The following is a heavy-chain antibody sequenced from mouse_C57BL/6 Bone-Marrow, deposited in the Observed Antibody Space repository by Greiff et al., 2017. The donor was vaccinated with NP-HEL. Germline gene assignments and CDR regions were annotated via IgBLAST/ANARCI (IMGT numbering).Heavy chain of an antibody. CDR3: ARHEAKSSHYYGGYAMDY. V-gene: IGHV1-62-2*01. J-gene: IGHJ4*01. Sequence: VQLQQSGAELVKPGASVKLSCKASGYTFTEYTIHWVKQRSGQGLEWIGWFYPGSGSIKYNEKFKDKATLTADKSSSTVYMELSRLTSEDSAVYFCARHEAKSSHYYGGYAMDYWGQGTSVTVSS. CDR2: FYPGSGSI. D-gene: IGHD1-2*01. CDR1: GYTFTEYT.